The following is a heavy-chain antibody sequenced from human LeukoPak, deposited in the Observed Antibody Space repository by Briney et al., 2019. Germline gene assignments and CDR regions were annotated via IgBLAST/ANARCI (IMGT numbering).Heavy chain of an antibody. D-gene: IGHD6-13*01. Sequence: SETLSLTCTVSGYSISSGYYWGWIRQPPGKGLEWIGSIYHSGSTNYNPSLKSRVTISVDTSKNQFSLKLSSVTAADTAVYYCARGRYSSSWYSLFDPWGQGTLVTVSS. V-gene: IGHV4-38-2*02. CDR3: ARGRYSSSWYSLFDP. J-gene: IGHJ5*02. CDR1: GYSISSGYY. CDR2: IYHSGST.